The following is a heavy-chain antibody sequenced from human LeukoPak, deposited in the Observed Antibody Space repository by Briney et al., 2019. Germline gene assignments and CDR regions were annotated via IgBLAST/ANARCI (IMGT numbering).Heavy chain of an antibody. J-gene: IGHJ6*03. V-gene: IGHV4-38-2*02. CDR1: GYSISSGYY. CDR3: GKGDYYYMDV. Sequence: SETLSLTCTVSGYSISSGYYWGWIRQPPGKGLEWIGSIYYSGSTYYNPSLKSRVTISVDTSKNQFSLKLSSVTAADTAVYYCGKGDYYYMDVWGKGTTVTVSS. CDR2: IYYSGST.